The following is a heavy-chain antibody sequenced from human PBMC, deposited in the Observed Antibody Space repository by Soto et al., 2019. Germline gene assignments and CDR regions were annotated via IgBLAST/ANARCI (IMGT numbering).Heavy chain of an antibody. J-gene: IGHJ3*02. Sequence: PGGSLRLSCAASGFPFSGSAMHWVRQASGKGLEWVGRIRSKANSYATAYAASVKGRFTISRDDSKNTAYLQMNSLKTEDTAVYYCTRQGETSSSRLGYCSGGSCYLMRYAFDIWGQGTMVTVSS. V-gene: IGHV3-73*01. CDR1: GFPFSGSA. D-gene: IGHD2-15*01. CDR3: TRQGETSSSRLGYCSGGSCYLMRYAFDI. CDR2: IRSKANSYAT.